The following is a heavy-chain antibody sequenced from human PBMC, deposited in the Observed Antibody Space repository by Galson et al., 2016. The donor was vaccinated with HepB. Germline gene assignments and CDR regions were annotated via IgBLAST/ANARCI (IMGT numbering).Heavy chain of an antibody. CDR3: ARGGRDDAFDI. Sequence: ETLSLTCAVNGGSVRGYYWSWIRQSPEKGLEWIGEINHSGDTKYNPSLKSRITISVDTSKDQFSLKLSSVTAADTAVYYCARGGRDDAFDIWGQGAMATVSS. V-gene: IGHV4-34*01. CDR2: INHSGDT. J-gene: IGHJ3*02. CDR1: GGSVRGYY.